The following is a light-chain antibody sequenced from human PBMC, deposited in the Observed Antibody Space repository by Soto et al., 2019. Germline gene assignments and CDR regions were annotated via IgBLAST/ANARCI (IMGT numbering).Light chain of an antibody. CDR2: EVS. CDR1: RSDVGGYKY. V-gene: IGLV2-14*01. CDR3: SSYTSTNTQV. Sequence: QSALTQPASVSGSPGQSITVSCTGTRSDVGGYKYVSWYQHHPGKAPKIMIYEVSNRPSGISNRFSGSKSGNTASLTISGLQAEDEADYYCSSYTSTNTQVFGGGTKETVL. J-gene: IGLJ3*02.